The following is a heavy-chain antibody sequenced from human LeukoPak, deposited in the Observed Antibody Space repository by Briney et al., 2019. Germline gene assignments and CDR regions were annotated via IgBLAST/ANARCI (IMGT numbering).Heavy chain of an antibody. J-gene: IGHJ4*02. CDR2: ISAYNGNT. Sequence: GASVKVSCKASGYTFTSYGISWVRQAPGQGLEWMGCISAYNGNTNYAQKLQGRVTMTTDTSTSTAYMELRSLRSDDTAVYYCASTVIRDYGGYFDYWGQGTLVTVSS. CDR1: GYTFTSYG. CDR3: ASTVIRDYGGYFDY. D-gene: IGHD4/OR15-4a*01. V-gene: IGHV1-18*01.